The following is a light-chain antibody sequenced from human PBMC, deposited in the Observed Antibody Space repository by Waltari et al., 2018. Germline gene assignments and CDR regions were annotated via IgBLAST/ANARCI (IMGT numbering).Light chain of an antibody. CDR3: QQSYSTLGYT. CDR2: AAS. CDR1: QSISSY. J-gene: IGKJ2*01. V-gene: IGKV1-39*01. Sequence: DIQMTQSPSSLSASVGDRVTITCRASQSISSYLNWYQQKPGKAPKLLIYAASSLQSGVPSRFSGSGSGTDFTLTISSLQPEDFATYYCQQSYSTLGYTFGQGTKLKIK.